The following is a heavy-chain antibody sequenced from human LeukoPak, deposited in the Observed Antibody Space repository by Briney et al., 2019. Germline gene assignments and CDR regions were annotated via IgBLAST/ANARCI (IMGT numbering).Heavy chain of an antibody. J-gene: IGHJ4*02. CDR3: APGDSSGWYGYFDY. Sequence: PSETLSLTCTVSGGSISSSSYYWGWIRQPPGKGLEWIGSIYYSGSTYYNPSLKSRVTISVDTSKNQFSLKLSSVTAADTAVYYCAPGDSSGWYGYFDYWGQGTLVTVSS. D-gene: IGHD6-19*01. V-gene: IGHV4-39*07. CDR1: GGSISSSSYY. CDR2: IYYSGST.